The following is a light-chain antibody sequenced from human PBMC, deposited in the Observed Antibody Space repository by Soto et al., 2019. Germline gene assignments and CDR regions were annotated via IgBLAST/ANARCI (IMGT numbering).Light chain of an antibody. Sequence: DIQMTQSPSTLSASVGDRVTITCRASRSISSWLAWYQQKPGKAPKLLIYKASSLESGVPSRFSGSGSGTEFTLTISNLQPDDFATYYCQQYKTYWTFGQGTKVETK. CDR3: QQYKTYWT. V-gene: IGKV1-5*03. J-gene: IGKJ1*01. CDR1: RSISSW. CDR2: KAS.